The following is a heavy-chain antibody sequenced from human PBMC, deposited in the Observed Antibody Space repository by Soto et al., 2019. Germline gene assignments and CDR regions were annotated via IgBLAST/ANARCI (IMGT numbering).Heavy chain of an antibody. CDR2: IKTKVESYAT. CDR1: GFTLSGFD. CDR3: TRRYCSGGGCYSDFDY. D-gene: IGHD2-15*01. J-gene: IGHJ4*02. Sequence: GGSLRLSCAASGFTLSGFDIHWVRQASGEGLEWVGRIKTKVESYATELAASVKGRFTISRDDPKNTAYLEMNSLKTEDTAVYYCTRRYCSGGGCYSDFDYWGRGALVTVSS. V-gene: IGHV3-73*01.